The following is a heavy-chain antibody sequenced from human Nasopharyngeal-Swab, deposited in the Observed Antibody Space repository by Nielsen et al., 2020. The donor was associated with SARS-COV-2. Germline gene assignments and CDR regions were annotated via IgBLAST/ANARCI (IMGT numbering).Heavy chain of an antibody. CDR1: GFTFSSYS. J-gene: IGHJ4*02. Sequence: GGSLRLSCAASGFTFSSYSMNWVRQAPGKGLEWVSYISSSSSTIYYADSVKGRFTISRDNAKNSLYLQMNSLRAEDTAVYYCARAPKRGSSGYQVVYWGQGTLVTVSS. CDR2: ISSSSSTI. D-gene: IGHD3-22*01. CDR3: ARAPKRGSSGYQVVY. V-gene: IGHV3-48*01.